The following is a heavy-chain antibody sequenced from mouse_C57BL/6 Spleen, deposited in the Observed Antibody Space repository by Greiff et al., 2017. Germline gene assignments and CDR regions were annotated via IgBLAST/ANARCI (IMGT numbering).Heavy chain of an antibody. D-gene: IGHD2-1*01. V-gene: IGHV1-15*01. CDR3: TRKRIYYGNYADFDY. CDR1: GYTFTDYE. CDR2: IDPETGGT. Sequence: LVESGAELVRPGASVTLSCKASGYTFTDYEMHWVKQTPVHGLEWIGAIDPETGGTAYNQKFKGKAILTADNSSSTAYMELRSLTSEDSAVYYCTRKRIYYGNYADFDYWGQGTTLTVSS. J-gene: IGHJ2*01.